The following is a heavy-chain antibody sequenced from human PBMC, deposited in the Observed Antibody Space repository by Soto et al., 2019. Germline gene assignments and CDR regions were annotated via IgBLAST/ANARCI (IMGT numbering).Heavy chain of an antibody. CDR3: AKGRGQNWNFDY. CDR1: GLTFSSYA. Sequence: EVQLLESGGGSVQPGGPRRPSCAASGLTFSSYAMHWVPRPPGRGLEWVSSISGRGGPAYNADSVKGRFSISRDSLVNTLYLQMNSLRAEDTAVYYCAKGRGQNWNFDYWGQGTLVTVSP. J-gene: IGHJ4*02. V-gene: IGHV3-23*01. CDR2: ISGRGGPA. D-gene: IGHD1-1*01.